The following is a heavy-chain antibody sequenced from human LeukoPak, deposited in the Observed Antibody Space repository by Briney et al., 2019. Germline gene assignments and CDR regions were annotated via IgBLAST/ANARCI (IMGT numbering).Heavy chain of an antibody. D-gene: IGHD3-22*01. J-gene: IGHJ4*02. Sequence: GGSLRLSCAASGFTFSSYGMHWVRQAPGKGLEWVAVISYDGSNKYYADSVKGRFTISRDNSKNTLYLQMNSLRAEDTAVYYCAKDRDYYDSSGYCSFDYWGQGTLVTVSS. CDR2: ISYDGSNK. V-gene: IGHV3-30*18. CDR3: AKDRDYYDSSGYCSFDY. CDR1: GFTFSSYG.